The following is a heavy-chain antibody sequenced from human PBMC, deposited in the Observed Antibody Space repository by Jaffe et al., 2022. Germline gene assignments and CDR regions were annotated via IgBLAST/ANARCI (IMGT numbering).Heavy chain of an antibody. D-gene: IGHD3-22*01. CDR1: GGSISSGSYY. V-gene: IGHV4-61*02. Sequence: QVQLQESGPGLVKPSQTLSLTCTVSGGSISSGSYYWSWIRQPAGKGLEWIGRIYTSGSTNYNPSLKSRVTISVDTSKNQFSLKLSSVTAADTAVYYCARVPYYYDSSGYQNWFDPWGQGTLVTVSS. J-gene: IGHJ5*02. CDR3: ARVPYYYDSSGYQNWFDP. CDR2: IYTSGST.